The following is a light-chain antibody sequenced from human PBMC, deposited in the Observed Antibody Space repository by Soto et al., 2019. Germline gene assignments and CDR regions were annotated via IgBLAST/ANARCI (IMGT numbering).Light chain of an antibody. CDR2: EVT. Sequence: SVLTQPASVSGSLGQSITISCTGTSSDIGGYNYVSRYQQHPDKAPKLMLYEVTTRPSGVSNRFSGSKSGNTASLTISGLQAEDEADYYCSSYTSSSTLLYVFGTGTKVTVL. V-gene: IGLV2-14*01. CDR1: SSDIGGYNY. CDR3: SSYTSSSTLLYV. J-gene: IGLJ1*01.